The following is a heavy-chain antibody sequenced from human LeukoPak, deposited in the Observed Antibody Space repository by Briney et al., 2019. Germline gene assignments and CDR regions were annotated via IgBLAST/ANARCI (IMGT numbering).Heavy chain of an antibody. CDR3: ATAPPYGDYYYYGMDV. J-gene: IGHJ6*02. CDR2: IIPILGIA. CDR1: GGTFSSYA. D-gene: IGHD4-17*01. Sequence: ASVKVSCKASGGTFSSYAISWVRQAPGQGLEWMGRIIPILGIAIYAQKFQGRVTMTEDTSTDTAYMELSSLRSEDTAVYYCATAPPYGDYYYYGMDVWGQGTTVTVSS. V-gene: IGHV1-69*04.